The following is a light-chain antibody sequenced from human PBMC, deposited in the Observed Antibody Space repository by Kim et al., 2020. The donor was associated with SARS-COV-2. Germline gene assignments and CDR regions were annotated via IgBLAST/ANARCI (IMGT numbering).Light chain of an antibody. J-gene: IGKJ1*01. Sequence: DIQMTQSPSTLSASVGDRVSITCRASQNISRWLAWYQQKPGKAPDLLIYTASDLQSGVPSRFSGSGSGTEFTLTIRTLQPDDFATYYCLQYDSYWTFGPGTKVDIK. CDR2: TAS. CDR1: QNISRW. V-gene: IGKV1-5*03. CDR3: LQYDSYWT.